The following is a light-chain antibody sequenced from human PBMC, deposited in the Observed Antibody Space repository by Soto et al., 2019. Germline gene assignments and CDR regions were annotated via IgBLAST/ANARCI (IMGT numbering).Light chain of an antibody. CDR2: GAT. CDR1: QDVRNN. CDR3: LQHNTYPLT. J-gene: IGKJ4*01. V-gene: IGKV1-17*01. Sequence: DIQITQSPSSLSAFVGSRVNITFRPSQDVRNNLGWYQQKPGKAPKRLIYGATSLQSGVPSRFSGSGSGTEFTLTISSLQTEDFASYYCLQHNTYPLTFGRGTKVDIK.